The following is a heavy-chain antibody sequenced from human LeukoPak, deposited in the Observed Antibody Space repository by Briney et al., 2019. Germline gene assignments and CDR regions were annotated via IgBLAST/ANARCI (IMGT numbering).Heavy chain of an antibody. CDR2: ISSSGSTI. V-gene: IGHV3-11*01. J-gene: IGHJ4*02. D-gene: IGHD3-22*01. CDR1: GFTFSDYY. Sequence: GGSLRLSCAASGFTFSDYYMSWIRQAPGKGLEWVSYISSSGSTIHYADSVKGRFTISRDNAKNSPYLQMNSLRAEDTAVYYCARVGRYYDSSGYLGLDYWGQGTLVTVSS. CDR3: ARVGRYYDSSGYLGLDY.